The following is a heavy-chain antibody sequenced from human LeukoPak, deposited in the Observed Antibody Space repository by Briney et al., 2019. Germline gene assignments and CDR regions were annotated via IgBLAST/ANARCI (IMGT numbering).Heavy chain of an antibody. CDR2: ISGSGGST. CDR3: AKVRSLNWFDP. Sequence: GGSLRVSCAASGFTFSSYVMSWVRQAPGKGLEWVSGISGSGGSTYYADSVKGRFTISRDNSKNTLYLQMNSLRDEDTAVYHCAKVRSLNWFDPWGQGTLVTVSS. CDR1: GFTFSSYV. V-gene: IGHV3-23*01. J-gene: IGHJ5*02.